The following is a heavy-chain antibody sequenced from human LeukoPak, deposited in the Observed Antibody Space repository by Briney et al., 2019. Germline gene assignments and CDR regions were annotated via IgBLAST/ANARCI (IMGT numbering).Heavy chain of an antibody. CDR3: ARDLGYGALDP. D-gene: IGHD4-17*01. Sequence: GGSLRLSCAASGFTFTTYWMNWVRQAPGEGLEWVALINPDGSQTIYVDSVKGRFTISRDNAENSLYLQMNTLRAEDTAVYYCARDLGYGALDPWGQGTLVTVSS. CDR1: GFTFTTYW. V-gene: IGHV3-7*01. J-gene: IGHJ5*02. CDR2: INPDGSQT.